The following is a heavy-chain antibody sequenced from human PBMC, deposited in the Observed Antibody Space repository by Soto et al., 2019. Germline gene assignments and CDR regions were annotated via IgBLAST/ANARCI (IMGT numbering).Heavy chain of an antibody. CDR3: ARATIYGVIIYAMDV. V-gene: IGHV1-69*12. CDR2: IIPIFTTT. D-gene: IGHD3-10*01. Sequence: QVQLVQSGAEVKKPGSSVKVSCKASGGTFSNYAISWVRQAPGQGLEWMGEIIPIFTTTHYAQKFQGGVTIIADESTSTAYMELRSLRSEDTAVYYCARATIYGVIIYAMDVWGQGTTVTVSS. J-gene: IGHJ6*02. CDR1: GGTFSNYA.